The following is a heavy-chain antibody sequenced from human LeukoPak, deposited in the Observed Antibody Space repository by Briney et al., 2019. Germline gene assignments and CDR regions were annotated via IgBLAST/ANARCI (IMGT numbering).Heavy chain of an antibody. D-gene: IGHD3-9*01. CDR1: GGSISSYY. V-gene: IGHV4-59*01. J-gene: IGHJ4*02. CDR2: IYYSGST. CDR3: ARGVADRYDILTGYQIPFDY. Sequence: SETLSLTCTVSGGSISSYYWSWIRQPPGKGLEWIGYIYYSGSTNYNPSLKSRVTISVDTSKNQFSLKLSSVTAADTAVYYCARGVADRYDILTGYQIPFDYWGQGTLVTVSS.